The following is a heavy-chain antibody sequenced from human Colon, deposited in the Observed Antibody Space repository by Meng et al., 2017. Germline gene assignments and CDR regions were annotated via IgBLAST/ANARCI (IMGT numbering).Heavy chain of an antibody. CDR2: INHSGST. J-gene: IGHJ5*02. D-gene: IGHD5-12*01. CDR1: GGSFSGYY. CDR3: ARGRYSGYLP. Sequence: QLKLQQWGAGLLKPSETLSLPCAVYGGSFSGYYWSWIRQPPGKGLEWIGEINHSGSTNYNPSLKSRVTISVDTSKNQFSLKLSSVTAADTAVYYCARGRYSGYLPWGQGTLVTVSS. V-gene: IGHV4-34*01.